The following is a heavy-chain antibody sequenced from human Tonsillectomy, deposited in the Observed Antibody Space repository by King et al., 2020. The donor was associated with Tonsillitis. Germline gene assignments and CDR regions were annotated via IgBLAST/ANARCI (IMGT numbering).Heavy chain of an antibody. J-gene: IGHJ4*02. D-gene: IGHD1-20*01. CDR1: GGSISSYY. CDR2: IYYSGST. V-gene: IGHV4-59*01. Sequence: PLQESGPGLVKPSETLSLTCTVSGGSISSYYWSWIRQPPGKGLEWIGYIYYSGSTNYNPSLMSRVTISVDTSKNQFSLKLTSVTAADTAVYYCARGITGTTRAFDYWGQGTLVTVSS. CDR3: ARGITGTTRAFDY.